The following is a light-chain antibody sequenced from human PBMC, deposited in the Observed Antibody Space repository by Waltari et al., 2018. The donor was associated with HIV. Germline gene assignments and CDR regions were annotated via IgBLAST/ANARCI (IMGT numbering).Light chain of an antibody. CDR3: ASWDDGLRGHV. CDR1: NSNHGRTF. J-gene: IGLJ1*01. CDR2: RND. Sequence: QPDLTQPPSVSGTPGQRLTIPCSGHNSNHGRTFVYWYRQVPGTAPGLPVYRNDQRPSGVVDRFSGSRSGASASLVISGLRVDDEGDYYCASWDDGLRGHVFGGGTTVSV. V-gene: IGLV1-47*01.